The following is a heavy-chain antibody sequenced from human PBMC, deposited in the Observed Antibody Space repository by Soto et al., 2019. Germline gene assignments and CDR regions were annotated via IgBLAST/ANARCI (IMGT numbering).Heavy chain of an antibody. V-gene: IGHV3-23*01. J-gene: IGHJ3*02. Sequence: PGGSLRLSCAASGFTFSSYAMSWVRQAPGKGLEWVSAISGSGGSTYYADSVKGRFTISRDNSKNTLYLQMNSLRAEDTAVYYCAKGIKIFGVVNDASDIWGQGAMGTVSS. CDR2: ISGSGGST. D-gene: IGHD3-3*01. CDR3: AKGIKIFGVVNDASDI. CDR1: GFTFSSYA.